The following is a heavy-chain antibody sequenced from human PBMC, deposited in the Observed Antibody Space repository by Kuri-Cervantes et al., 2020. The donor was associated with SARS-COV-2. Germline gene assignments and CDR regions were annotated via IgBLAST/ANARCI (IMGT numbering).Heavy chain of an antibody. V-gene: IGHV1-69*05. J-gene: IGHJ2*01. Sequence: SVKVSCKASGGTFSSYAISWVRQAPGQGLEWMGGIIPIFGTANYAQKFQGRVTITTDESTSTAYMELSSLRSEDTAVYYCARWVRDQLLPHWYFDLWGRGTLVTVSS. D-gene: IGHD2-2*01. CDR3: ARWVRDQLLPHWYFDL. CDR1: GGTFSSYA. CDR2: IIPIFGTA.